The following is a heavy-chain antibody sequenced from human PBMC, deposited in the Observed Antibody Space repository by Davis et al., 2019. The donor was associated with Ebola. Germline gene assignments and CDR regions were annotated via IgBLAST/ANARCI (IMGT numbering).Heavy chain of an antibody. CDR3: ARRSLLWFGESPPYGMDV. J-gene: IGHJ6*02. D-gene: IGHD3-10*01. V-gene: IGHV3-48*03. CDR1: GLTFNTYE. CDR2: ITSTGSSR. Sequence: GGSLTPSCAASGLTFNTYEMNWVRQAPGKGLEWVSYITSTGSSRYYADSVTGRFTISRDNVRNSLFLQMNSLGVEDTAVYYCARRSLLWFGESPPYGMDVWGQGTTVTVSS.